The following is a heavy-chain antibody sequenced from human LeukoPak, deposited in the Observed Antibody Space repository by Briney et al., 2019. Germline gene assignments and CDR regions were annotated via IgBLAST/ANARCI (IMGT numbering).Heavy chain of an antibody. CDR1: GYTFTSYY. J-gene: IGHJ3*02. D-gene: IGHD6-19*01. CDR2: INPSGGST. V-gene: IGHV1-46*01. Sequence: GASVKVSCKASGYTFTSYYMHWVQQAPGQGLEWMGIINPSGGSTTYAQKFQGRVTMTRDTSTTTVYMELSSLRSEDTAVYYCARVRFSSGWYIAFDIWGQGTMVTVSS. CDR3: ARVRFSSGWYIAFDI.